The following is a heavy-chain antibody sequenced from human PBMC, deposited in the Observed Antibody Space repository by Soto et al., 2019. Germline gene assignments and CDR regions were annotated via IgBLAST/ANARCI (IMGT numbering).Heavy chain of an antibody. J-gene: IGHJ5*02. CDR2: IYYSGST. CDR3: ARIYYYDSSGYYPPGANWFDP. CDR1: GGSISSGGYY. Sequence: SETLSLTCTVSGGSISSGGYYWSWIRQHPGKGLEWIGYIYYSGSTYYNPSLKSRVTISVDTSKNQFSLKLSSVTAADTAVYYCARIYYYDSSGYYPPGANWFDPWGQGTLVTVYS. V-gene: IGHV4-31*03. D-gene: IGHD3-22*01.